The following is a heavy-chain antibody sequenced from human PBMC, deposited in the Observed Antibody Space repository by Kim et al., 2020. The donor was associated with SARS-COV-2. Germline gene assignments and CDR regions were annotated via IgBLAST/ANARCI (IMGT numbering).Heavy chain of an antibody. CDR1: GGSFSGYY. CDR3: ARSSGGSYPNWFDP. CDR2: INHSGST. D-gene: IGHD1-26*01. Sequence: SETLSLTCAVYGGSFSGYYWSWIRQPPGKGLEWIGEINHSGSTNYNPSLKSRVTISVDTSKNQFSLKLSSVTAADTAVYYCARSSGGSYPNWFDPWGQGT. J-gene: IGHJ5*02. V-gene: IGHV4-34*01.